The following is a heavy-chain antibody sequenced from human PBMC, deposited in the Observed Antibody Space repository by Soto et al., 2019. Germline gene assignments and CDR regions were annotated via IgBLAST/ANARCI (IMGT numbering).Heavy chain of an antibody. Sequence: PSETLSLTCAVYGGSFSGYYWSWIRQTPGKGLEWIGEINHSGSTNYNPSLKSRVAISVDTSKNQFSLKLSSVTAADTAVYYCARMATITAGAFDIWGQGTMVTVSS. J-gene: IGHJ3*02. CDR2: INHSGST. V-gene: IGHV4-34*01. CDR3: ARMATITAGAFDI. D-gene: IGHD5-12*01. CDR1: GGSFSGYY.